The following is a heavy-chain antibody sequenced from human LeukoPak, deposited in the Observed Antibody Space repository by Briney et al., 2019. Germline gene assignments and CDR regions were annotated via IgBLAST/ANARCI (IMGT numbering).Heavy chain of an antibody. CDR1: GFTVSSNY. Sequence: GSLRLSCAASGFTVSSNYMSWVRQAPGKGLEWVSVIYSGGSTYYADSVKGRFTISRDNSKNTLYLQMNSLRAEDTAVYYCARGRPLNIAVAPEDYWGQGTLVTVSS. V-gene: IGHV3-53*01. CDR3: ARGRPLNIAVAPEDY. J-gene: IGHJ4*02. CDR2: IYSGGST. D-gene: IGHD6-19*01.